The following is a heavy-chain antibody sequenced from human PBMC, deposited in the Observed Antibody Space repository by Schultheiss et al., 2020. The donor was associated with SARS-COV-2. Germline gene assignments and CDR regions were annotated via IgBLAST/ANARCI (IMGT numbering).Heavy chain of an antibody. V-gene: IGHV4-34*01. Sequence: ETLSLTCAVYGGSFSGYYWSWIRQPPGKGLEWIGEIDHSGSTNYNPSLKSRVTISADTSKNQFSLKLNSVTAADTAVYYCAIVVVPATIGVAFDIWGQGTMVTVSS. D-gene: IGHD2-2*01. CDR1: GGSFSGYY. CDR2: IDHSGST. CDR3: AIVVVPATIGVAFDI. J-gene: IGHJ3*02.